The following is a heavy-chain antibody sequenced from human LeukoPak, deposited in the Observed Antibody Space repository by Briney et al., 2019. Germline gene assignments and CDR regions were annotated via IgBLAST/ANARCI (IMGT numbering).Heavy chain of an antibody. J-gene: IGHJ4*02. CDR1: GFTFDDYT. D-gene: IGHD1-26*01. CDR2: TWYDGSNK. CDR3: ARGGLTIAEATTSWYLDY. V-gene: IGHV3-33*08. Sequence: GGSLRLSCAASGFTFDDYTMHWVRQAQGKGLEWVALTWYDGSNKNYADSVKGRCTISRDNSKNTLYLQMNSLRGEDTAVYYCARGGLTIAEATTSWYLDYWGQGTLDTVSS.